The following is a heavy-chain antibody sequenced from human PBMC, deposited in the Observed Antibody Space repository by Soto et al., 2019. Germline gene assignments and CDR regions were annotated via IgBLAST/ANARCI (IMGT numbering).Heavy chain of an antibody. CDR2: IKSKTDGGTT. D-gene: IGHD2-15*01. V-gene: IGHV3-15*07. J-gene: IGHJ6*02. Sequence: GGSLRLSCAASGFTFSNAWMNWVRQAPGKGLEWVGRIKSKTDGGTTDYAAPVKGRFTISRDDPKNTLYLQMNSLKTEDTAVYYCTTNGYCSGGSCYFDYYYGMDVWGQGTTVTVSS. CDR1: GFTFSNAW. CDR3: TTNGYCSGGSCYFDYYYGMDV.